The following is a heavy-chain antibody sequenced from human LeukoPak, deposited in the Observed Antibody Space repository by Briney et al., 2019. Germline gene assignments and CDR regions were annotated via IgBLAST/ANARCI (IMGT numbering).Heavy chain of an antibody. CDR2: INPNSGGT. CDR3: ARGVPAATRRYYYYYYYMDV. Sequence: GASVKVSCQASGYTFTGYYIHWVRQAPGQGLEWMGWINPNSGGTNYAQKFQGRVTMTRDTSISTAYMELSRLRSDDTAVYYCARGVPAATRRYYYYYYYMDVWGKGTTVTVSS. D-gene: IGHD2-2*01. CDR1: GYTFTGYY. J-gene: IGHJ6*03. V-gene: IGHV1-2*02.